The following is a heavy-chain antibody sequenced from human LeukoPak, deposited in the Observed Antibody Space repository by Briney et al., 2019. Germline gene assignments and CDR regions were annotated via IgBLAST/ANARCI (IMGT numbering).Heavy chain of an antibody. V-gene: IGHV1-2*02. D-gene: IGHD3-10*01. Sequence: GASVKVSCKASGYTFTGYYMHWVRQAPGQGLEWMGWISPNSGGTNYAQKFQGRVTMTRDTSISTAYMELSRLRSDDTAVYYCARPMVRGAHDFDYWGQGTLVTVSS. J-gene: IGHJ4*02. CDR2: ISPNSGGT. CDR1: GYTFTGYY. CDR3: ARPMVRGAHDFDY.